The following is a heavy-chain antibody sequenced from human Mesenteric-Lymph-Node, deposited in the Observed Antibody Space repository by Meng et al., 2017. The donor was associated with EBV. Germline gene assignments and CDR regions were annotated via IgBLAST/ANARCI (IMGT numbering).Heavy chain of an antibody. CDR2: IYDSGST. V-gene: IGHV4-61*01. CDR3: ARVDLSSGGSCLDP. Sequence: HVQLQGAGPGVVKPSETLALTCSVSGGSVSSGSYYWSWVRQSPGKGLEWIGYIYDSGSTDYNPSLKSRVTISVDTSKNQVSLKLSSVSAADTAVYYCARVDLSSGGSCLDPWGPGTLVTVSS. J-gene: IGHJ5*02. CDR1: GGSVSSGSYY. D-gene: IGHD2-15*01.